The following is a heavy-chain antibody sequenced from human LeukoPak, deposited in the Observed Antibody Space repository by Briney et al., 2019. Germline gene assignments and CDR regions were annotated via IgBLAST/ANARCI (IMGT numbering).Heavy chain of an antibody. CDR1: GGSISSYY. D-gene: IGHD6-19*01. J-gene: IGHJ6*03. Sequence: SETLSLTXTVSGGSISSYYWSWIRQPPGKGLEWIGYIYYSGSTNYNPSLKSRVTISVDTSKNQFSLKLSSVTAADTAVYYCARHAAGTYYYYYMDVWGKGTTVTVSS. CDR3: ARHAAGTYYYYYMDV. CDR2: IYYSGST. V-gene: IGHV4-59*01.